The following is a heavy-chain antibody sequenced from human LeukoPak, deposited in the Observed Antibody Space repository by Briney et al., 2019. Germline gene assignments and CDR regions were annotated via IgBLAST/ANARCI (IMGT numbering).Heavy chain of an antibody. V-gene: IGHV3-23*01. Sequence: GGSLRLSCAASGFTFSSYAMSWVRQAPGKGLEWVSAISGSGGSTYYADSVKGRYTISRDNSKNTLYLQMNSLRAEDTAVYYCAKAQWELGSYFDYWGQGTLVTVSS. D-gene: IGHD1-26*01. CDR1: GFTFSSYA. CDR3: AKAQWELGSYFDY. J-gene: IGHJ4*02. CDR2: ISGSGGST.